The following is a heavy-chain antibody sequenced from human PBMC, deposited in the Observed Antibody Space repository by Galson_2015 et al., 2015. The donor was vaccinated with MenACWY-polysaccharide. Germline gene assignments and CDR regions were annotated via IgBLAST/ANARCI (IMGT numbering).Heavy chain of an antibody. CDR2: ITSTSSYI. J-gene: IGHJ4*02. V-gene: IGHV3-21*01. CDR1: GFTFSSYS. D-gene: IGHD1-26*01. Sequence: SLRLSCAASGFTFSSYSMNWVRQPPGKGLEWVSSITSTSSYIYYADSVKGRFTISRDNAKNSLYLQMNSLRDDDTAVYYCARVLKGLVGATLDYWGQGTLVTVSS. CDR3: ARVLKGLVGATLDY.